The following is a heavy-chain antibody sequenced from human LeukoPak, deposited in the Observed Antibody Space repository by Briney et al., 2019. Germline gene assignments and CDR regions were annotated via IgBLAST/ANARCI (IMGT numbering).Heavy chain of an antibody. Sequence: GASVKVSCEASGGTFSSYAISWVRQAPGQGLEWMGGIMPIFGTANYAQKFQGRVTITADKSTSTAYMELSSLRSEDTAVYYCARAPIYYGSGSYYWETVDYWGQGTLVTVSS. CDR1: GGTFSSYA. D-gene: IGHD3-10*01. V-gene: IGHV1-69*06. CDR3: ARAPIYYGSGSYYWETVDY. CDR2: IMPIFGTA. J-gene: IGHJ4*02.